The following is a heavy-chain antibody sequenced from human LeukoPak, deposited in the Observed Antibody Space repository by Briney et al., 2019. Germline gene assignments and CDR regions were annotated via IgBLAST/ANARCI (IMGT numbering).Heavy chain of an antibody. Sequence: GESLKISCKGSGYSFTTYWIGSVRQMPGKGLEWMGIIYPGDSDTRYSPSFQGQVTISADKSIITAYLQWSSLKASDTAMYYCARLAYGDYRRAIDYWGQGTLVTVSS. CDR2: IYPGDSDT. CDR1: GYSFTTYW. J-gene: IGHJ4*02. V-gene: IGHV5-51*01. CDR3: ARLAYGDYRRAIDY. D-gene: IGHD4-17*01.